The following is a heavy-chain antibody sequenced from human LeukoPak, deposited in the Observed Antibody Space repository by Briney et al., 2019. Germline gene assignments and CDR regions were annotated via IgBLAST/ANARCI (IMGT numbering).Heavy chain of an antibody. CDR3: ARDLITMVRGVISRNFDY. CDR2: INPNSGGT. J-gene: IGHJ4*02. D-gene: IGHD3-10*01. Sequence: GASVKVSCKASGYTFTGYYMHWVRQAPGQGLVWMGWINPNSGGTNYAQKFQGRVTMTRDTSISTAYMELSRLRSDDTAVYYCARDLITMVRGVISRNFDYWGQGTLVTVSS. V-gene: IGHV1-2*02. CDR1: GYTFTGYY.